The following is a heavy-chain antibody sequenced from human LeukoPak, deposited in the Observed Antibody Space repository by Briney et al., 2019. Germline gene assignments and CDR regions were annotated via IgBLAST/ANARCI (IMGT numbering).Heavy chain of an antibody. J-gene: IGHJ4*02. V-gene: IGHV3-53*01. CDR1: GFPASGNY. D-gene: IGHD3-10*01. CDR3: ARGQSSLRTMVRGVYFDY. CDR2: IYNNGNT. Sequence: GGSLRLSCAAPGFPASGNYMTWVRQAPGKGLEWVSIIYNNGNTYYADSVRGRFTISRDSSKNTLYLQMISLRAEDTAVYYCARGQSSLRTMVRGVYFDYWGQGTLVTVSS.